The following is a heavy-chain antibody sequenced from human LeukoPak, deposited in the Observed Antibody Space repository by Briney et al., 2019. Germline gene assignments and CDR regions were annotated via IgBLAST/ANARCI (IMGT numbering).Heavy chain of an antibody. CDR1: VGSISSSSYY. D-gene: IGHD3-10*01. V-gene: IGHV4-39*01. CDR3: ARQTSLITMVRGVINGPPDY. Sequence: PSETLSLTCTASVGSISSSSYYWGWIRQPPGKGLEWMGRIYYSGSTYYNPSLKSRVTISVDTSKNQFSLKLSSVTAADTAVYYCARQTSLITMVRGVINGPPDYCGQGTLVTVSS. J-gene: IGHJ4*02. CDR2: IYYSGST.